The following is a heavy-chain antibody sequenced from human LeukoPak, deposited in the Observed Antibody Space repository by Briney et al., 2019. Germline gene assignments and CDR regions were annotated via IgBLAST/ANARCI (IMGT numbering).Heavy chain of an antibody. J-gene: IGHJ4*02. CDR1: GGSINVYY. V-gene: IGHV4-59*01. Sequence: SETLSLTCSVSGGSINVYYWNWIRQSPGKGLEWIRSISYSGSTNYNPSLKSRVTISMDTSKNRFSLKVSSVIAADTAMYYCARGGSRSYTSSTLDYWGQGTLVTVSS. CDR2: ISYSGST. D-gene: IGHD1-1*01. CDR3: ARGGSRSYTSSTLDY.